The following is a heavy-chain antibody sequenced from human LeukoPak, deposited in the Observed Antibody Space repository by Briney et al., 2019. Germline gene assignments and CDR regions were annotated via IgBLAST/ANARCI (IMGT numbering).Heavy chain of an antibody. V-gene: IGHV3-74*01. CDR1: GFTFSSYW. CDR3: ARETIGVANFDY. D-gene: IGHD3-3*01. CDR2: INSDGSST. Sequence: PGGSLRLSCAASGFTFSSYWMHWVRQAPGKGLVLVSRINSDGSSTSYADSVKGRFTISRDNAKNTLYLQMNSLRAEDTAVYYCARETIGVANFDYWGQGTLVTVSS. J-gene: IGHJ4*02.